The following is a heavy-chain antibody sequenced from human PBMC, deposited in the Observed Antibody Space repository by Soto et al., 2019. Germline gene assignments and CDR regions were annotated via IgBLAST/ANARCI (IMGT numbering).Heavy chain of an antibody. CDR3: ARENVVVVAAEYYYYYGMDV. D-gene: IGHD2-15*01. CDR2: IYYSGST. Sequence: SETLSLTCPVSGGSISSGCCYWSWIRQHPGKGLEWIGYIYYSGSTYYNPSLKSRVTISVDTSKNQFSLKLSSVTAADTAVYYCARENVVVVAAEYYYYYGMDVWGQGTTVTVSS. J-gene: IGHJ6*02. CDR1: GGSISSGCCY. V-gene: IGHV4-31*03.